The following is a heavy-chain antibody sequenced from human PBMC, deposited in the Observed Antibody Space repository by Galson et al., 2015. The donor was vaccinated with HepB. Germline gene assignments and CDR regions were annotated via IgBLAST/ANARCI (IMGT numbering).Heavy chain of an antibody. CDR2: IRGSGGST. V-gene: IGHV3-23*01. CDR1: GFTFSSYD. J-gene: IGHJ4*02. CDR3: AKAINSGSYYGGGY. D-gene: IGHD1-26*01. Sequence: SLRLSCAASGFTFSSYDMTWVRQAPGKGLEWVSAIRGSGGSTYYADSVKGRFTISRDNSKNTLYLQMNSLRAEDTAVYYCAKAINSGSYYGGGYWGQGTLFTVSS.